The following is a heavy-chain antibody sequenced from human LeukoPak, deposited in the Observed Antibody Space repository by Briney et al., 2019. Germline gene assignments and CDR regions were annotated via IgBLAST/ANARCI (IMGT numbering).Heavy chain of an antibody. CDR3: ARWWSCGGDCYLRDS. CDR1: GGSISGYY. D-gene: IGHD2-21*02. Sequence: SETLSLTCTVSGGSISGYYWSWIRQPPAKGLEWIGHVLYSGSTTYDPSLKGRVTISVDTSKNQFSLKLSSVTAADTAVYYCARWWSCGGDCYLRDSWGQGTLVTVSS. V-gene: IGHV4-59*01. J-gene: IGHJ4*02. CDR2: VLYSGST.